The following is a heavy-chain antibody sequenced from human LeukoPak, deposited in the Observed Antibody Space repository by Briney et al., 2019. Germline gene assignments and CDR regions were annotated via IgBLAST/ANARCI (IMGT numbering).Heavy chain of an antibody. Sequence: GGSLRLSCAASGFTFSSYSMNWVRQAPGKGLEWVSYISSSSSTIYYADSVRGRFTISRDNAKNSLYLQMNSLRAEDTAVYYCARKWELGGQGTLVTVSS. CDR1: GFTFSSYS. V-gene: IGHV3-48*01. CDR2: ISSSSSTI. J-gene: IGHJ4*02. D-gene: IGHD1-26*01. CDR3: ARKWEL.